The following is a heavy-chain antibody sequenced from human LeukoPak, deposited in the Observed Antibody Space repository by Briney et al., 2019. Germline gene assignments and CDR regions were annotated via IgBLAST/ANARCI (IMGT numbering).Heavy chain of an antibody. J-gene: IGHJ1*01. Sequence: SETLSLTCAVYGGSFSGYYWSWIRQPPGKGLEWIGEINHSGSTNYNPSLKSRVTISVDTSKNQFSLKLSSVTAADTAVYYCARSNWVVVIPRRGYFQHWGQGTLVTVSS. CDR1: GGSFSGYY. V-gene: IGHV4-34*01. D-gene: IGHD3-22*01. CDR3: ARSNWVVVIPRRGYFQH. CDR2: INHSGST.